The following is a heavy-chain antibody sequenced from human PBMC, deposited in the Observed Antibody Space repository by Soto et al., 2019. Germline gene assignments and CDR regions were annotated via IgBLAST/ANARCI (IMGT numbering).Heavy chain of an antibody. V-gene: IGHV4-31*03. Sequence: LSLTCTVSGGSISSGGYYWSWIRQHPGKGLEWIGYIYYSGSTYYNPSLKSRVTISVDTSKNQFSLKLSSVTAADTAVYYCARDGYGDYSGIAYWGQGTLVTVSS. CDR2: IYYSGST. CDR1: GGSISSGGYY. D-gene: IGHD4-17*01. CDR3: ARDGYGDYSGIAY. J-gene: IGHJ4*02.